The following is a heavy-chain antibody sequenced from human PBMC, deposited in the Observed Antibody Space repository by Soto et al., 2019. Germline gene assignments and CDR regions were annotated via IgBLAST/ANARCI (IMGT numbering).Heavy chain of an antibody. D-gene: IGHD4-4*01. CDR2: ISYDGSNK. CDR3: ARPLWRDDYNWGYFDL. J-gene: IGHJ2*01. CDR1: GFTFSSYA. Sequence: QVQLVESGGGVVQPGRSLRLSCAASGFTFSSYAMHWVRQAPGKGLEWVAVISYDGSNKFYADSVKGRFTISRDTSKNXLYLQMNSLRTEDTAVYYCARPLWRDDYNWGYFDLWGRGTLVTVSS. V-gene: IGHV3-30-3*01.